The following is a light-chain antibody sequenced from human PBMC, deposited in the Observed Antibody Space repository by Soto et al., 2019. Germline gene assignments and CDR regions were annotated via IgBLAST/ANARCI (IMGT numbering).Light chain of an antibody. CDR1: NIGGRS. Sequence: SYELTQPPSVSVAPGQTASITCGGDNIGGRSVHWYQQKPGQAPVVVVDHDSDRPSAIPERFSGSNSGNMATLTISRVEAGDEAVYHCQVWDYSTDDVVFGGGTKLTVL. J-gene: IGLJ2*01. V-gene: IGLV3-21*02. CDR2: HDS. CDR3: QVWDYSTDDVV.